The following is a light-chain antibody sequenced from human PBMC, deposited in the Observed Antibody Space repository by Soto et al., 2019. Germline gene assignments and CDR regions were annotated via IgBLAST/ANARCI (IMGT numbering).Light chain of an antibody. V-gene: IGKV1-5*03. Sequence: DIKMTQYPSTLSASVGDRVTITCRATQTISTSLAWYQQIPGRAPKLLIYKASILDTGVPSRFSGSGSGTEFTLTISSLQPDDFATYYCQQYKTYSTFGQGTKVDIK. CDR2: KAS. J-gene: IGKJ1*01. CDR1: QTISTS. CDR3: QQYKTYST.